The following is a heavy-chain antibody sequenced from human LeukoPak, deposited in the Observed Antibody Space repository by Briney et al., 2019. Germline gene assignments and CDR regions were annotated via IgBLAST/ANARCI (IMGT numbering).Heavy chain of an antibody. D-gene: IGHD6-19*01. CDR2: IIPIFGTA. CDR3: ARDSLRIAVAASYNWSDP. J-gene: IGHJ5*02. Sequence: GASVKVSCKASGGTFSSYAISWVRQAPGQGLEWMGGIIPIFGTANYAQKFQGRVTITTDESTSTAYMELSSLRSEDTAVYYCARDSLRIAVAASYNWSDPWGQGTLVTVSS. CDR1: GGTFSSYA. V-gene: IGHV1-69*05.